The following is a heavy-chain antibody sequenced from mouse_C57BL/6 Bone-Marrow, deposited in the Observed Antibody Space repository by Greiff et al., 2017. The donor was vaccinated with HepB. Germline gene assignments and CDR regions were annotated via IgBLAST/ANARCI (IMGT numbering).Heavy chain of an antibody. J-gene: IGHJ4*01. CDR3: AKAYGSSQGDPMDY. D-gene: IGHD1-1*01. V-gene: IGHV2-5*01. Sequence: QVQLQQSGPGLVQPSQSLSITCTVSGFSLTSYGVHWVRQSPGKGLEWLGVIWRGGSTDYNAAFMSRLSITKDNSKSQVFFKMNSLQADDTAIYYCAKAYGSSQGDPMDYWGQGTSVTVSS. CDR1: GFSLTSYG. CDR2: IWRGGST.